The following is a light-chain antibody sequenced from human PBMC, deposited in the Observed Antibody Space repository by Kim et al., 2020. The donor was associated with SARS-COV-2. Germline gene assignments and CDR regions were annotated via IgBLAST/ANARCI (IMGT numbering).Light chain of an antibody. CDR3: QQRHIWPPGS. CDR2: DAS. Sequence: SPGQRVPPALRASQSVASSLAWEQQKPGQSPTLLIYDASNRATGIPARFSGSGSGTDFTLTISSLEPEDFAVYYCQQRHIWPPGSFGQGTKLEI. J-gene: IGKJ2*04. V-gene: IGKV3-11*01. CDR1: QSVASS.